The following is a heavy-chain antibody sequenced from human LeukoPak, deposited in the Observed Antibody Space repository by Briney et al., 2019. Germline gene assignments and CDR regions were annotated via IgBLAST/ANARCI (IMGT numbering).Heavy chain of an antibody. J-gene: IGHJ4*02. CDR2: INHSGNT. CDR3: ARDIDVGLAAAGTGVDY. D-gene: IGHD6-13*01. V-gene: IGHV4-34*01. CDR1: GGSFSGYY. Sequence: SETLSLTCAVYGGSFSGYYWSWIRQPPGKGLEWIGEINHSGNTNYNPSLKSRVTISVDTSKNQFSLKLSSVTAADTAVYYCARDIDVGLAAAGTGVDYWGQGTLVTVSS.